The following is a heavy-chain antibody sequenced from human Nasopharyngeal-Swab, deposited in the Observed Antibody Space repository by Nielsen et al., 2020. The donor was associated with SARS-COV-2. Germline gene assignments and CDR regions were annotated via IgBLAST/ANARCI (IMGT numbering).Heavy chain of an antibody. CDR2: VSHSGST. CDR1: GGSVSSNDW. D-gene: IGHD2/OR15-2a*01. V-gene: IGHV4-4*02. Sequence: SETLSLTCAVSGGSVSSNDWWTWVRQSPGQGLEWIGEVSHSGSTNYNPSLKSRVTLSMDKSKRQFSLRLHSVSAADTAVYFCAKGDLVLVPSPILGLGPFFDYFYLDVWGKGTTVIVSS. J-gene: IGHJ6*03. CDR3: AKGDLVLVPSPILGLGPFFDYFYLDV.